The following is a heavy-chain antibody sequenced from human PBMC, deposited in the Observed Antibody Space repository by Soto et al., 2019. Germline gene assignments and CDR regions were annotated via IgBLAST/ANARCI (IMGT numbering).Heavy chain of an antibody. V-gene: IGHV3-74*01. CDR1: GFTFSSYW. Sequence: GRSLRLSCAASGFTFSSYWMHWVRQAPGKGLVWVSRINSDGSSTSYADSVKGRFTISRDNAKNTLYLQMNSLRAEDTAVYYFAREGFGGTGSSYAFDIWGQGTMVTVSS. J-gene: IGHJ3*02. CDR3: AREGFGGTGSSYAFDI. CDR2: INSDGSST. D-gene: IGHD3-16*01.